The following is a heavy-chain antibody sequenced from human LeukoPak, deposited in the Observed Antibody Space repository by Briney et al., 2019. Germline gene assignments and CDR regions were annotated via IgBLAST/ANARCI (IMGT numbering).Heavy chain of an antibody. V-gene: IGHV3-33*01. CDR1: GFTFSSYG. J-gene: IGHJ4*02. CDR2: IWYDGSNK. D-gene: IGHD3-9*01. Sequence: GGSLRLSCAASGFTFSSYGMHWVRQAPGKGLEWVAVIWYDGSNKYYADSVKGRFTISRDNSKKTLYLQMNSLRPDDTAMYYCARDFDIMTGYSVFDYWGQGTLVTVSS. CDR3: ARDFDIMTGYSVFDY.